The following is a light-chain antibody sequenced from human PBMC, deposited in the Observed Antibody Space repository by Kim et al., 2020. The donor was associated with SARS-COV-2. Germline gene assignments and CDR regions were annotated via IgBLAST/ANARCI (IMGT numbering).Light chain of an antibody. CDR3: QQRRNWPLT. J-gene: IGKJ4*01. CDR1: ESVSSY. V-gene: IGKV3-11*01. CDR2: GAS. Sequence: EIVLTQSPATLSVSPGERATLSCRASESVSSYFAWYQQKPGQAPRLLIYGASNRATGIPARFSGGGSGTDFTLTISSLEPEDFALYYCQQRRNWPLTFGGGTKVDIK.